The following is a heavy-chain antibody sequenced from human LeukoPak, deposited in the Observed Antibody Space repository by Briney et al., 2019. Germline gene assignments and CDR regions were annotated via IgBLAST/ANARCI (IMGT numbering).Heavy chain of an antibody. Sequence: GRSLRLSCAASGFTFSSYAMHRVRQAPGKGLEWVAVISYDGSNKYYADSVKGRFTISRDNSKNTLYLQMNSLRAEDTAVYYCARDHGGYSYGVGGLDYWGQGTLVTVSS. J-gene: IGHJ4*02. D-gene: IGHD5-18*01. CDR3: ARDHGGYSYGVGGLDY. CDR1: GFTFSSYA. CDR2: ISYDGSNK. V-gene: IGHV3-30-3*01.